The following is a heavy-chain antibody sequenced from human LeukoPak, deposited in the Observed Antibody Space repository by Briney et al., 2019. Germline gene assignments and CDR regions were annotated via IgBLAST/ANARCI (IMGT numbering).Heavy chain of an antibody. Sequence: GGSLRLSCAASGFTFSDYYMSWIRQAPGKGLEWVSYISSSGSTIYYADSVKGRFTISRDNAKNSLYLQMNSLRAEDTAVYYCVRAYTTSGTYAEPWGQGTLVTVSS. CDR1: GFTFSDYY. J-gene: IGHJ4*02. CDR3: VRAYTTSGTYAEP. D-gene: IGHD1-1*01. V-gene: IGHV3-11*04. CDR2: ISSSGSTI.